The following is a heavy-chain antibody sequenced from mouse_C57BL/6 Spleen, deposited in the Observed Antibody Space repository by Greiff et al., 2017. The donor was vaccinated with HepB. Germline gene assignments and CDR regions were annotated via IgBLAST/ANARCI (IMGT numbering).Heavy chain of an antibody. CDR2: INPNNGGT. D-gene: IGHD1-1*01. Sequence: VQLQQSGPELVKPGASVKIPCKASGYKFTDYNMDWVKQSHGKSLEWIGDINPNNGGTIYNQKFKGKATLTVDKSSSTAYMELRSLTSEDTAVYYCAREDYYGSSPMDYWGQGTSVTVSS. V-gene: IGHV1-18*01. CDR3: AREDYYGSSPMDY. CDR1: GYKFTDYN. J-gene: IGHJ4*01.